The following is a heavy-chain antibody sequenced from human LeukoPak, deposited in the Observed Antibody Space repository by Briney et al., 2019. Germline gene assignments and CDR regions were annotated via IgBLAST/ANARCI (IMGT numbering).Heavy chain of an antibody. CDR1: GFTFSTYA. V-gene: IGHV3-23*01. Sequence: GGSLRLSCAASGFTFSTYAMTWVRQVPGKGPEWVSANSSSGADTHYADSVKGRFTISRDNSKNTLYLQMNSLRAEDTAVYYCSKRGSDSPSCFQHWGQGTLVTVSS. D-gene: IGHD2-21*02. J-gene: IGHJ1*01. CDR3: SKRGSDSPSCFQH. CDR2: NSSSGADT.